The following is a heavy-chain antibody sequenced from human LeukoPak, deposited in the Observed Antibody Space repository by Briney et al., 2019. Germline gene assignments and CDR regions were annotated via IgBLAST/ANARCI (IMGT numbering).Heavy chain of an antibody. Sequence: GASVKVSCKASGYTFTGYYMHWVRQAPGQGLEWMGWINPNSGGTNYAQKFQGRVTMTRDTSISTAYMELSRLRSDDTAVYYCARDARRIVGATFRFDPWGQGTLVTVSS. CDR2: INPNSGGT. CDR1: GYTFTGYY. J-gene: IGHJ5*02. CDR3: ARDARRIVGATFRFDP. V-gene: IGHV1-2*02. D-gene: IGHD1-26*01.